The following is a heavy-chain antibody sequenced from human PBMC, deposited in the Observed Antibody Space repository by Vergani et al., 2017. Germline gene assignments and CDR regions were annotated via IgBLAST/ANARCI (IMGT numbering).Heavy chain of an antibody. CDR3: ARGVYYYDSSGYFGWYFDL. V-gene: IGHV5-51*01. CDR2: IYPGDSDT. D-gene: IGHD3-22*01. Sequence: EVQLVQSGAEVKKPGESLKISCKGSGYSFTSYWIGWVRQMPGKGLEWMGIIYPGDSDTRYSPSFQGQVTISADKSISTAYLQWSSLKASDTAMYYCARGVYYYDSSGYFGWYFDLWGRGTLVTVSS. J-gene: IGHJ2*01. CDR1: GYSFTSYW.